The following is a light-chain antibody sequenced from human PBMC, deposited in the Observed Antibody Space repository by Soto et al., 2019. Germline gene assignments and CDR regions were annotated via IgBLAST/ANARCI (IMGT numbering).Light chain of an antibody. CDR1: QGIIDY. CDR3: QKYDTVPQT. J-gene: IGKJ1*01. CDR2: AAS. V-gene: IGKV1-27*01. Sequence: DIQMTQSPASLSASVGDRVTITCRASQGIIDYVAWFQQKPGQVPNLLIYAASTLVSGVPSRFSGSGSGTDFTLTISSLQPEDVATYYCQKYDTVPQTFGPGTKVEIK.